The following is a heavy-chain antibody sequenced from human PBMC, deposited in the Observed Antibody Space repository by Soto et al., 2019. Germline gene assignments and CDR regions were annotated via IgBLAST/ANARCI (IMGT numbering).Heavy chain of an antibody. V-gene: IGHV2-70*13. CDR1: GISLTSPGMC. CDR3: ARRIREPRRFNCMGV. Sequence: PAPPPFTCTFSGISLTSPGMCVIWIRHPPGNALEWLALIERDDDDNNYSTSLKTRLTISNDTRKTHVVLTMANMDPADTGTYHCARRIREPRRFNCMGVWARGTTVTV. CDR2: IERDDDDN. J-gene: IGHJ6*02. D-gene: IGHD1-1*01.